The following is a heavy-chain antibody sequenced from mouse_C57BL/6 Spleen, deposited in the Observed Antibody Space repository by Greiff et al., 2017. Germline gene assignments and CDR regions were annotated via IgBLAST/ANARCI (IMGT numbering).Heavy chain of an antibody. J-gene: IGHJ4*01. CDR3: ARKDFMDY. CDR2: IYPGDGDT. Sequence: VQLQESGPELVKPGASVKISCKASGYAFSSSWMNWVKQRPGKGLEWIGRIYPGDGDTNYNGKFKGKATLTADKSSSTAYMQLSSLTSEDSAVYFCARKDFMDYWGQGTSVTVSS. CDR1: GYAFSSSW. V-gene: IGHV1-82*01.